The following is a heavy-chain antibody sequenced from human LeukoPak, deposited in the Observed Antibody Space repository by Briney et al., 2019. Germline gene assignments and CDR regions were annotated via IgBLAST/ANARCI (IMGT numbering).Heavy chain of an antibody. D-gene: IGHD3-22*01. CDR2: IYYSGST. J-gene: IGHJ5*02. V-gene: IGHV4-31*03. Sequence: SETLSLTCTVSGGSISSGGYYWSWTRQHPGKGLEWIGYIYYSGSTYYNPSLKSRVTISVDTSKNQFSLKLSSVTAADTAVYYCARQYDYYDSSGYRFDPWGQGTLVTVSS. CDR3: ARQYDYYDSSGYRFDP. CDR1: GGSISSGGYY.